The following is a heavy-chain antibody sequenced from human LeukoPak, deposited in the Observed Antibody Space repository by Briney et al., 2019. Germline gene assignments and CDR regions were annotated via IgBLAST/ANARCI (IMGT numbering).Heavy chain of an antibody. J-gene: IGHJ3*02. CDR3: ARATGANDAFDI. CDR1: EFTFSSYG. CDR2: IRYDGSNK. Sequence: GGSLRLSCAASEFTFSSYGMHWVRQAPGKGLEWVAFIRYDGSNKYYADSVKGRFTISRDNPKNTLYLQMNSLRVEDTAVYYCARATGANDAFDIWGQGTMVTVSS. D-gene: IGHD1-26*01. V-gene: IGHV3-30*02.